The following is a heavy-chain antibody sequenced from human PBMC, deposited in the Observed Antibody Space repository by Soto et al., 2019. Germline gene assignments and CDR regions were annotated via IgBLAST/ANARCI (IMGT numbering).Heavy chain of an antibody. J-gene: IGHJ4*02. CDR2: INAGNGNT. CDR3: ARGDGYYYFDY. CDR1: VYLITVYV. Sequence: ASLHVARKTSVYLITVYVISFVRQTPGQRLEGMGWINAGNGNTKYSQKFQGRVTITRDTSASTAYMELSSLRSEDTAVYYCARGDGYYYFDYWGQGTLVTVSS. D-gene: IGHD3-22*01. V-gene: IGHV1-3*01.